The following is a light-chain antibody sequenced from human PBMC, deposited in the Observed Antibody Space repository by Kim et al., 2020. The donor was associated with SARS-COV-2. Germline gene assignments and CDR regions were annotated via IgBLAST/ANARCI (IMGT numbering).Light chain of an antibody. J-gene: IGKJ1*01. CDR2: GAS. V-gene: IGKV3-20*01. Sequence: ELVLTQSPGTLSLSPGERATLSCRASQTVTSNYLAWYQQKPGQAPRLLIYGASSRATGIPDRFSGSGSGTDFTLTISRLEPEDFAVYYCQQYGSSPAMFGQGTKVEIK. CDR1: QTVTSNY. CDR3: QQYGSSPAM.